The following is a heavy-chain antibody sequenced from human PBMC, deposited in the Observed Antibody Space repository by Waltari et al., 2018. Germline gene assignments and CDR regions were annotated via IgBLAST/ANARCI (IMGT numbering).Heavy chain of an antibody. CDR3: ARGGEYSSGWYWSFDF. D-gene: IGHD6-19*01. J-gene: IGHJ4*02. V-gene: IGHV3-53*02. CDR2: LYSVGST. CDR1: GITVSSKY. Sequence: EVQLVETGGGLIQPGGSLSLSCAAYGITVSSKYMNWVRLAPGKGLEWVSVLYSVGSTYYADSVKGRFTISRDNSKNTVYLQMNSLRAEDTAVYYCARGGEYSSGWYWSFDFWGQGTLVTVSS.